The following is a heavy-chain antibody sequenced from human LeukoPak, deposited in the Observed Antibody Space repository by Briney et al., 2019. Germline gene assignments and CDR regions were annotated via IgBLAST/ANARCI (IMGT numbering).Heavy chain of an antibody. D-gene: IGHD1-26*01. CDR3: ARGGGYYAIDY. V-gene: IGHV3-23*01. J-gene: IGHJ4*02. Sequence: GGSLRLSCAASGFTFSSYAMSWVRQAPGKGLEWVSVVYSDDTTYYADSVKGRFTISRDNSKNTLYLQMNNLRAEDTAVYYCARGGGYYAIDYWGQGTLVTVSS. CDR1: GFTFSSYA. CDR2: VYSDDTT.